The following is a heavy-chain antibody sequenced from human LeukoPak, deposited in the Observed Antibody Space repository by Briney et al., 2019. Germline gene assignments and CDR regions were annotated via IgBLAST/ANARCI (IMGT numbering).Heavy chain of an antibody. V-gene: IGHV3-33*08. J-gene: IGHJ6*02. CDR1: GFTIGNHG. CDR3: ARAGYSSGWTHYYGMDV. Sequence: GGSLRLSCVVSGFTIGNHGMHWVRQAPGKGLEWVAMISHDGGSEHYGDSVKGRLTISRDNSKNSLYLQMNSLRAEDTAVYYCARAGYSSGWTHYYGMDVWGQGTTVTVSS. D-gene: IGHD6-19*01. CDR2: ISHDGGSE.